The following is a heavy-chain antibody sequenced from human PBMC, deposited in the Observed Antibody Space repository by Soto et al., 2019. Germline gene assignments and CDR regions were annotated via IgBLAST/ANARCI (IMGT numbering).Heavy chain of an antibody. J-gene: IGHJ4*02. CDR2: ISEDGGNK. V-gene: IGHV3-30-3*01. CDR1: GLTFTSYA. Sequence: SGGSLRLSCTASGLTFTSYAIHWVRQAPGKGLEWVPVISEDGGNKYFAESVRGRFLISRDNSKNTVYLQMNSLRPEDTAVYFCARRLTTTVSALGYWGQGTLVTVSS. D-gene: IGHD4-4*01. CDR3: ARRLTTTVSALGY.